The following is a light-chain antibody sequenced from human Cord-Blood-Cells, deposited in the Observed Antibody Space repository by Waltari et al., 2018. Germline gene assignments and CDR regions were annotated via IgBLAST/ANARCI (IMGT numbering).Light chain of an antibody. V-gene: IGKV1-39*01. Sequence: DIKMTQSPSSLSASVGDRVTITCRASQSISSYLNGYQQKPGKAPKLLIYAASSLQSGVPSMVSGSGSGTDFTLTISSLQPEDFSTYYCQQSYSTPRTFGQGTKVEIK. CDR1: QSISSY. CDR2: AAS. J-gene: IGKJ1*01. CDR3: QQSYSTPRT.